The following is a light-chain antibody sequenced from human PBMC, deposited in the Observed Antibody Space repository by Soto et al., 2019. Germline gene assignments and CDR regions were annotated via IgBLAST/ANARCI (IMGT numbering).Light chain of an antibody. CDR3: SSYTSATTYV. Sequence: QSALTQPASVSGSPGQSITLSCTETSSDVGAYNYASWYQQYPGEAPKVIIYDVSHRPAGVSNRFSGSKSGNTASLTISGLQTQDEADYYCSSYTSATTYVFGTGTKVTVL. CDR1: SSDVGAYNY. CDR2: DVS. J-gene: IGLJ1*01. V-gene: IGLV2-14*01.